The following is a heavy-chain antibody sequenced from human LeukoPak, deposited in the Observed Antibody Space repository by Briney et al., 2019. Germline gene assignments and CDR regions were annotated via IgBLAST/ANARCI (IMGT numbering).Heavy chain of an antibody. CDR1: GFPFSSYV. Sequence: PGGSLRLSCAASGFPFSSYVMRWVRQGPGKGLQWVSAISGSGDSTDYADSVKGRFTISRDNSKNILLLQTSSLRADDTAIYYCARQVGFCSDSTCYFDYWGQGALVTVSS. D-gene: IGHD3-22*01. J-gene: IGHJ4*02. CDR2: ISGSGDST. V-gene: IGHV3-23*01. CDR3: ARQVGFCSDSTCYFDY.